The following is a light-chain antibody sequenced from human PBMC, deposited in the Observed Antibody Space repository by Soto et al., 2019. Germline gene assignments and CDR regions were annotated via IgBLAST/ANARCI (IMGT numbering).Light chain of an antibody. V-gene: IGLV3-21*02. CDR2: DDS. J-gene: IGLJ1*01. Sequence: SYELPQPPSVSVAPGQPDRITCGGKTIGSKSVHWYQQKPGQAPVLVVYDDSDRPSGIPERFSDSNSGNTATLTISWVEAGDEADYDCQVWDSSRDHPYVFGTGTKVTV. CDR3: QVWDSSRDHPYV. CDR1: TIGSKS.